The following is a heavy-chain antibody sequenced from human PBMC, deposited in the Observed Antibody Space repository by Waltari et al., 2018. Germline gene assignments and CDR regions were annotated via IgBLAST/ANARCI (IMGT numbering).Heavy chain of an antibody. J-gene: IGHJ4*02. CDR2: SFSGGAT. CDR1: GFSVRNNY. CDR3: ARGYGDYGFDY. Sequence: EVQLVETGGGLIQPGGSLRLSCVASGFSVRNNYMTWVRQAPGKGLGWVSLSFSGGATYYAESLKGRFTMSRDNSKNTVYLYMNSLRVEDTAVYYCARGYGDYGFDYWGQGTLVTVSA. D-gene: IGHD5-12*01. V-gene: IGHV3-53*02.